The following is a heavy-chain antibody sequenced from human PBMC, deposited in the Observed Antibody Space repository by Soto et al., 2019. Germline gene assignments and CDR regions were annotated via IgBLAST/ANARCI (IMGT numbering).Heavy chain of an antibody. D-gene: IGHD7-27*01. Sequence: SVKVSCKASGGTFSSYAISWVRQAPGQGLEWMGGIIPIFGTANYAQKFQGRVTITADESTSTAYMELSSLRSEDTAVYYCARRVYGGNWGGNYFDYWGQGTLVTVSS. CDR3: ARRVYGGNWGGNYFDY. V-gene: IGHV1-69*13. J-gene: IGHJ4*02. CDR1: GGTFSSYA. CDR2: IIPIFGTA.